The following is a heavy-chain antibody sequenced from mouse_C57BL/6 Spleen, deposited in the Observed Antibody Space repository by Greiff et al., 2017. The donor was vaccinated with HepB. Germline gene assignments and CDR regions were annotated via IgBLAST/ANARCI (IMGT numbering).Heavy chain of an antibody. CDR2: IDPSDSYT. Sequence: QVQLQQSGAELVLPGASVKLSCKASGYTFTSYWMHWVKQRPGQGLEWIGEIDPSDSYTNYNQKFKGKSTLTVDKSSSTAYMQLSSLTAEDSAVYYCARGVYDPRCFDVWGTGTTVTVSS. V-gene: IGHV1-69*01. CDR3: ARGVYDPRCFDV. D-gene: IGHD2-3*01. J-gene: IGHJ1*03. CDR1: GYTFTSYW.